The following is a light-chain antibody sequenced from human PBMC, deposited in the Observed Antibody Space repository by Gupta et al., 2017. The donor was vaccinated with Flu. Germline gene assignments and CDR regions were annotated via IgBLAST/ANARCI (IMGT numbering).Light chain of an antibody. V-gene: IGKV1-5*03. Sequence: DFQMTQSPSTLSASVGDRVTITCRASQSISSWLAWYQQKPGKAPKLLIYKASSLESGVPSRFSGSGSGTEFTLTISSLQPDDFATYYCQQYNSYPWTFGQGTKVGIK. CDR1: QSISSW. J-gene: IGKJ1*01. CDR3: QQYNSYPWT. CDR2: KAS.